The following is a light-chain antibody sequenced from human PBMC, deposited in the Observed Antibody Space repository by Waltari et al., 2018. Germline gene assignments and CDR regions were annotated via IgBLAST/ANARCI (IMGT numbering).Light chain of an antibody. V-gene: IGLV5-37*01. CDR2: YKSDSEK. J-gene: IGLJ3*02. CDR3: MFWPNNVWV. Sequence: QPVLTQPPSSSASPVDSARLTCTLPSHLPVGDFILYWYPQQPWSPPRFLLYYKSDSEKAQGSGVPSRFSGSKDASANAGILLISGLQSEDEADYYCMFWPNNVWVFGGGTKLTVL. CDR1: SHLPVGDFI.